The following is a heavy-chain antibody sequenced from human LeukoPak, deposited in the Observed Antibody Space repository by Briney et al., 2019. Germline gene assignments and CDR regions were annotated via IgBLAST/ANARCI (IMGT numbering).Heavy chain of an antibody. CDR2: ISDSGGDT. V-gene: IGHV3-23*01. CDR1: GFTFSNYA. J-gene: IGHJ4*02. Sequence: HPGGSLRLSCAASGFTFSNYAMSWVRQAPGKGLEWVSSISDSGGDTYYADSVKGRFTISRDNSKNTLYLQMNSLRVEDTALYYCAKRVAYSSSWSCFDYWGQGTLVTVSS. CDR3: AKRVAYSSSWSCFDY. D-gene: IGHD6-13*01.